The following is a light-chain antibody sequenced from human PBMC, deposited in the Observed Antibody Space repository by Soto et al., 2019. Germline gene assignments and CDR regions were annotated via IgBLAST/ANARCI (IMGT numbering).Light chain of an antibody. CDR1: QSVSTN. CDR2: GAS. CDR3: QQYNNWPIT. V-gene: IGKV3D-15*01. J-gene: IGKJ5*01. Sequence: IVMTQSPATLSVSPGKRATLSCRASQSVSTNLAWYQQKPGQAPRLLIYGASSRATGTPARFSGSGSGTKFTLSISSLQSEDFAVYYCQQYNNWPITFGQGTRLEIK.